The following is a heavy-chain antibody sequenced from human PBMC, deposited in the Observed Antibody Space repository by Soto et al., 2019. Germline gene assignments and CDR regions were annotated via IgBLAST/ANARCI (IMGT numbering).Heavy chain of an antibody. V-gene: IGHV1-69*05. J-gene: IGHJ6*03. Sequence: GASVKVSCKASGGTFSSYAISWVRQAPGQGLEWMGGIIPIFGTANYAQKFQGWVSMTRDTSIRTVYMQLSRLRSDDTAVYYCARESGGATATLDYYYFYMDVWGTGTTVTVSS. D-gene: IGHD5-12*01. CDR3: ARESGGATATLDYYYFYMDV. CDR2: IIPIFGTA. CDR1: GGTFSSYA.